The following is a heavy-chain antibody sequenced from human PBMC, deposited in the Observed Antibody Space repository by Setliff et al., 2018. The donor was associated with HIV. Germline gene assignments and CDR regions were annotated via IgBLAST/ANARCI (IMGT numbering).Heavy chain of an antibody. D-gene: IGHD2-8*01. J-gene: IGHJ3*02. V-gene: IGHV1-24*01. Sequence: ASVKVSCKVSGYTLKELSMHWVRQAPGKGLEWMGGFDPEDGEAIYAQKFQGRVTMTEDTSTDTGYMELSSLTSDDTAVYYCASKVHCTNGVCLDAFDIWGQGAMVTVSS. CDR1: GYTLKELS. CDR2: FDPEDGEA. CDR3: ASKVHCTNGVCLDAFDI.